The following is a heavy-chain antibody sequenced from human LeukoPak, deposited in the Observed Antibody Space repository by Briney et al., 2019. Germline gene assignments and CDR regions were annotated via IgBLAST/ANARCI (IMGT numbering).Heavy chain of an antibody. Sequence: GGPLRLSCAASGFTFSSYWMTWVRQAPGKGLEWVANIKQDGSEKYYVDSVKGRFTISRDNAKDSLYLQMNSLRAEDTAVYYCARDLQDFWSGYYYYYYYGMDVWGQGTTVTVSS. CDR2: IKQDGSEK. J-gene: IGHJ6*02. V-gene: IGHV3-7*01. CDR3: ARDLQDFWSGYYYYYYYGMDV. D-gene: IGHD3-3*01. CDR1: GFTFSSYW.